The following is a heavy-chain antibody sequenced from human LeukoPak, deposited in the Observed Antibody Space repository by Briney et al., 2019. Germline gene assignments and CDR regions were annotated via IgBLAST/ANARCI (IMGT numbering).Heavy chain of an antibody. CDR3: ARGRETDTAMARFDY. Sequence: GGSLRLSCAASGFTFSSYGMHWVRQAPGKGLEWVAVISYDGSNKYYADSVKGRFTISRDNSKNTLYLQMNSLRAEDTAVYYCARGRETDTAMARFDYWGQGTLVTVSS. CDR2: ISYDGSNK. J-gene: IGHJ4*02. CDR1: GFTFSSYG. V-gene: IGHV3-30*03. D-gene: IGHD5-18*01.